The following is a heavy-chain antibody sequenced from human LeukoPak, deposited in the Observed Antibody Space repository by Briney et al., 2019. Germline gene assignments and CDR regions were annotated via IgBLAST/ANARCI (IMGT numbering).Heavy chain of an antibody. CDR1: GFTFSSYA. CDR3: AKDLAYYYDSSGYYFTQFDY. CDR2: ISGSGGST. D-gene: IGHD3-22*01. J-gene: IGHJ4*02. Sequence: GGSLRLSCAASGFTFSSYAMSWVRQAPGKGLEWVSAISGSGGSTYYADSVKGRFTISRDNSKNTLYLQMNSLRAEDTAVYYCAKDLAYYYDSSGYYFTQFDYWGQGTLVTVSS. V-gene: IGHV3-23*01.